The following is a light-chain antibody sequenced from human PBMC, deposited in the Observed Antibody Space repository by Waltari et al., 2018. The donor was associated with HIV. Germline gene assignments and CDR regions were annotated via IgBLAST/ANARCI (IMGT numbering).Light chain of an antibody. CDR3: HQYYTTPRT. V-gene: IGKV4-1*01. CDR2: WAS. J-gene: IGKJ1*01. CDR1: QSVLFSSNNKNY. Sequence: DIVLTQSPDSLAVPLGERATINCKSSQSVLFSSNNKNYLAWYQQKSGQAPKLLVSWASTRESGVPDRFSGSGSGTDFTLTISSLQAEDVAIYYCHQYYTTPRTFGQGTKVEIK.